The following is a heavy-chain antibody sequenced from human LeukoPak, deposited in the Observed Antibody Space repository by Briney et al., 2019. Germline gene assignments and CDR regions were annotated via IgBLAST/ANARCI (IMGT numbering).Heavy chain of an antibody. V-gene: IGHV3-33*08. CDR1: GFTFSSYV. Sequence: GGSLRLSCAASGFTFSSYVMSWVRQAPGKGLEWVAVIWYDGSNKYYADSVKGRFTISRDNSKNTLYLQMNSLRAEDTAVYYCARDRPVAVAGTLDYWGQGTLVTVSS. CDR2: IWYDGSNK. CDR3: ARDRPVAVAGTLDY. J-gene: IGHJ4*02. D-gene: IGHD6-19*01.